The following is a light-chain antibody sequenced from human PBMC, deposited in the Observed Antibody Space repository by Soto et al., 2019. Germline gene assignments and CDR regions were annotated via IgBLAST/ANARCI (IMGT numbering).Light chain of an antibody. CDR1: SGSIASNY. CDR2: EDN. V-gene: IGLV6-57*04. Sequence: NFMLTQPHSVSESPGQTVTISCTRSSGSIASNYVQWYQQRPGSAPPTVIFEDNQRPSWVPDRFSGATDGSSNSASLTISGLPTEDAADYYCQSYDSSTVVFGGGTKLTVL. J-gene: IGLJ2*01. CDR3: QSYDSSTVV.